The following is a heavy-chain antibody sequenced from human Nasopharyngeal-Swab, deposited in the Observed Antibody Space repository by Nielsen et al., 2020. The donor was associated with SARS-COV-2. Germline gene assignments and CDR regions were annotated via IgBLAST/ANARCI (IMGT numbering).Heavy chain of an antibody. CDR3: ARDLLTIFGVGPFDY. V-gene: IGHV1-46*01. CDR1: GYTFTSYY. J-gene: IGHJ4*02. CDR2: INPSGGST. D-gene: IGHD3-3*01. Sequence: ASVKVSCKASGYTFTSYYMHWVRQAPGQGLEWMGIINPSGGSTSYAQKFQGRVTMTRDTSTSTVYMELSSLRSEDTAVHYCARDLLTIFGVGPFDYWGQGTLVTVSS.